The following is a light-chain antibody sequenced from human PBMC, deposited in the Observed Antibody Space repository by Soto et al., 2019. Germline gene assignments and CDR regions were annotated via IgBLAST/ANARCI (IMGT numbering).Light chain of an antibody. CDR3: ISHVGHSNV. CDR1: SSDVGGSDY. Sequence: QSALTQPPSASGSPGQSVTISCTGTSSDVGGSDYVSWYQHHPGKAPKLMIYDVSKRPSGVPDRFSGSKSGNMASLTVSGLQADDEADYYCISHVGHSNVFGTGTKVTV. V-gene: IGLV2-8*01. CDR2: DVS. J-gene: IGLJ1*01.